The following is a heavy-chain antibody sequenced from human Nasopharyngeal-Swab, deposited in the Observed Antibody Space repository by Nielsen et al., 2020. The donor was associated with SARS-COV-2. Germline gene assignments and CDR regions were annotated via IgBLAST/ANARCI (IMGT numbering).Heavy chain of an antibody. D-gene: IGHD4-17*01. CDR3: ARDAPAHYGAFY. V-gene: IGHV3-30*03. CDR2: ISYDGSNK. J-gene: IGHJ4*02. Sequence: WIRQPPGKGLEWVAVISYDGSNKYYADSVTGRFSISRDSSKNTLYLQMDSLRGEDTAVYYCARDAPAHYGAFYWGRGTPVTVSS.